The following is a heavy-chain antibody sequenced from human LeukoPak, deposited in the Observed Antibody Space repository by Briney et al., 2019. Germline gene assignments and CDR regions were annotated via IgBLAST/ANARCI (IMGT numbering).Heavy chain of an antibody. Sequence: SETLSLTCTVSGCSISSSSYYWGWIRQPQGKGLEWIGSIYYSGSNYYNPSLKSRVTISVDTSKNQLYLKMSSVTAADTAVYYCARVSSWYCSCEYWGQGTLVTVSS. V-gene: IGHV4-39*01. J-gene: IGHJ4*02. CDR1: GCSISSSSYY. CDR2: IYYSGSN. CDR3: ARVSSWYCSCEY. D-gene: IGHD6-13*01.